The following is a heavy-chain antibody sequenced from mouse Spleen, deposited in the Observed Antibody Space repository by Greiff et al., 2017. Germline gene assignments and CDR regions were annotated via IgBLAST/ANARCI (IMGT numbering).Heavy chain of an antibody. CDR3: AREDGYHFDY. D-gene: IGHD2-3*01. Sequence: EVKLMESGGGLVKPGGSLKLSCAASGFTFSSYAMSWVRQTPEKRLEWVAAINSNGGSTYYPDTVKDRFTISRDNAKNTLYLQMSSLRSEDTALYYCAREDGYHFDYWGQGTTLTVSS. CDR2: INSNGGST. J-gene: IGHJ2*01. CDR1: GFTFSSYA. V-gene: IGHV5-6-2*01.